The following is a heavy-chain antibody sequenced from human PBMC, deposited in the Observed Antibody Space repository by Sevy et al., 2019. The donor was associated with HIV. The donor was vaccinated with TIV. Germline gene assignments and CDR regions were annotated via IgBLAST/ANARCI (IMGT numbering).Heavy chain of an antibody. J-gene: IGHJ3*02. CDR3: AKDERSRIAARGLGAFDI. Sequence: GGSLRLSCAASGFTFDDYAMHWVRQAPGKGLEWVSGISWNSGSIGYADSVKGRFTISRDNAKNSLYLQMNSLRAEDTALYYCAKDERSRIAARGLGAFDIWGQGTMVTVSS. D-gene: IGHD6-6*01. CDR2: ISWNSGSI. V-gene: IGHV3-9*01. CDR1: GFTFDDYA.